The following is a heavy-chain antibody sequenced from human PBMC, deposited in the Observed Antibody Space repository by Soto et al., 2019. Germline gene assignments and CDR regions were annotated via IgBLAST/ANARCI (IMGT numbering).Heavy chain of an antibody. CDR2: IIPIFGTA. J-gene: IGHJ6*02. Sequence: SVKVSCKASGGTFNVYTIIWVRQAPGQGLEWMGGIIPIFGTANYAQKFQGRVTITADKSTSTAYMELSSLRSEDTAVYYCARVARIAAAGTIAYYYGMDVWGQGTTVTVSS. CDR3: ARVARIAAAGTIAYYYGMDV. V-gene: IGHV1-69*06. D-gene: IGHD6-13*01. CDR1: GGTFNVYT.